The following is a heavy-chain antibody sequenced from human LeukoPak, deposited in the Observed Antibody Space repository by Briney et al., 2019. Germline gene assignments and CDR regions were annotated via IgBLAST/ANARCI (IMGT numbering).Heavy chain of an antibody. CDR2: ISSSVSTI. J-gene: IGHJ6*02. CDR3: ARSRSGFDYGMDV. V-gene: IGHV3-11*04. Sequence: GGSLRLSCAASGFTFSDYYMSWVRQAPGKGLEWVPYISSSVSTIYYADSVKGRFTISRDNAKNSLYLQMNSLRAEDTAVYYCARSRSGFDYGMDVWGPGTPVTVSS. CDR1: GFTFSDYY. D-gene: IGHD6-6*01.